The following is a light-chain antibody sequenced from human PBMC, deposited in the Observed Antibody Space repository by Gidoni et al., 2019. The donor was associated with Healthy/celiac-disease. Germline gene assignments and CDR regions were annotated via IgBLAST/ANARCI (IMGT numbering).Light chain of an antibody. J-gene: IGKJ2*01. CDR2: NAS. V-gene: IGKV1-5*03. CDR1: QSISSW. Sequence: DIQKTQSPSTLSASVGDRVTSTCRASQSISSWLAGYQQKPGKAPKLLIYNASSLESGVPSRFSGSGSGTEFTLTISSLQPDDFATYYCQQYNSYSGTFGQGTKLEIK. CDR3: QQYNSYSGT.